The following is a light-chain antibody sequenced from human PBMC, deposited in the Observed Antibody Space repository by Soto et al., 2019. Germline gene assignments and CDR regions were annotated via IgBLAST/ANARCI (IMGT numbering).Light chain of an antibody. CDR3: QHYNNWPFT. Sequence: EIVMPQTPATLSVSPGERDTLSCRASQSVSSNLAWYQQKPGQAPSLLIYGASARATGIPARFSGSGSGTEFTLTISSLQSEDFAVYYCQHYNNWPFTFGQGTKLEIK. CDR2: GAS. V-gene: IGKV3-15*01. J-gene: IGKJ2*01. CDR1: QSVSSN.